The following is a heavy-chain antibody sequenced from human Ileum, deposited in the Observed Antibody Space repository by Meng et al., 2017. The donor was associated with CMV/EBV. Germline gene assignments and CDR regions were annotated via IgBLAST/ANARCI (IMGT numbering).Heavy chain of an antibody. V-gene: IGHV4-4*07. Sequence: QVQLQESGPGPVTPSETLSLTCTVSGGAFNDYHWTWIRQSAGKGLEWIGRIAYSGTTYLNPSLESRISMSVDKAKNQFSLKLISVTAADTALYFCARGIHDFWSGTYFDYWGQGLLVTVSS. D-gene: IGHD3-3*01. CDR3: ARGIHDFWSGTYFDY. CDR2: IAYSGTT. CDR1: GGAFNDYH. J-gene: IGHJ4*02.